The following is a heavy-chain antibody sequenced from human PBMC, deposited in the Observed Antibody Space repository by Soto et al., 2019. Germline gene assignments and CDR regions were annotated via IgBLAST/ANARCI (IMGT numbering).Heavy chain of an antibody. J-gene: IGHJ4*02. Sequence: QVQLVESGGGVVQPGRSLRLSCAASGFRFSSCAMHWVRQAPGKGLEWVADISHEGSNKYYANSVNGRFTISRDNSGNTVYLQMNSLRPDDTAVYYCARVNIPVAGIAYYFDYWGQGTLVTVSS. D-gene: IGHD6-19*01. CDR3: ARVNIPVAGIAYYFDY. CDR1: GFRFSSCA. V-gene: IGHV3-30-3*01. CDR2: ISHEGSNK.